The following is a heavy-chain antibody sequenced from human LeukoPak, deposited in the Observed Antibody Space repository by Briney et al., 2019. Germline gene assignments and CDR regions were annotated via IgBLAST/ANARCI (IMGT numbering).Heavy chain of an antibody. V-gene: IGHV3-48*03. Sequence: GGSLRLSCAASGFTFSSYEMNWVRQAPGKGLEWVSYISSSGTTIYYADFVKGRFTISRDNAKNSLYLQMNSLRAEDTAVYYCARDLNAASYYYDSSGYPGWFDPWGQGTLVTVSS. D-gene: IGHD3-22*01. CDR2: ISSSGTTI. CDR3: ARDLNAASYYYDSSGYPGWFDP. J-gene: IGHJ5*02. CDR1: GFTFSSYE.